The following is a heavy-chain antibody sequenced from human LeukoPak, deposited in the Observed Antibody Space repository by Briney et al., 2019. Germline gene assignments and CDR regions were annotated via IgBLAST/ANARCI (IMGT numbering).Heavy chain of an antibody. D-gene: IGHD6-19*01. CDR3: ARDRGEQWLADY. CDR2: IIPIFGTA. CDR1: GGTFSSYA. V-gene: IGHV1-69*13. J-gene: IGHJ4*02. Sequence: SVKVSCKASGGTFSSYAISWVRQAPGQGLEWMGGIIPIFGTANYAQKFQGRVTITADESTSTAYMELSSLRSEDTAVYYCARDRGEQWLADYWGQGTLVTVSS.